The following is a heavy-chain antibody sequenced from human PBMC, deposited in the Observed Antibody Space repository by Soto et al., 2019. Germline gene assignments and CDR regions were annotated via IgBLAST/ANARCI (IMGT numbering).Heavy chain of an antibody. CDR2: IYYSGST. J-gene: IGHJ4*02. Sequence: PSETLSLTCTVSGGSISSYYWSWIRQPPGKGLEWIGYIYYSGSTNYNPSLKSRVTISVDTSKNQFSLKLSSVTAADTAVYYCARVLGGSGKPIDYWGQGTLVTVSS. CDR3: ARVLGGSGKPIDY. V-gene: IGHV4-59*01. D-gene: IGHD3-10*01. CDR1: GGSISSYY.